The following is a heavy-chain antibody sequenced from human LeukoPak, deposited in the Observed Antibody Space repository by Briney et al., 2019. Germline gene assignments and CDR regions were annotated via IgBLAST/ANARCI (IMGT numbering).Heavy chain of an antibody. CDR2: IYTSGTT. Sequence: SETLSLTCTVSGGSISSYYLSWIRQPPGKGLEWIGYIYTSGTTKYNPSLKSRLTMSVDTSNRQFLLKLSSVTAADTAVYYCARGRVTMVRGVIIRGWFDPWGQGTLVTVSS. J-gene: IGHJ5*02. D-gene: IGHD3-10*01. CDR3: ARGRVTMVRGVIIRGWFDP. CDR1: GGSISSYY. V-gene: IGHV4-4*09.